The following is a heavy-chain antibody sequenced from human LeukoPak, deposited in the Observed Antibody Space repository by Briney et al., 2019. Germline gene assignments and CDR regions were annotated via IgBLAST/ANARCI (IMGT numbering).Heavy chain of an antibody. CDR3: ARDAAAAGTSYYYYYMDV. V-gene: IGHV1-2*02. CDR2: INPNSGGT. Sequence: GASVKVSCKASGYTFSGYYMHWVRQAPGQGLEWVGWINPNSGGTNYAQKFQGRVTMTRDTSISTAYMELSRLRSDDTAVYYCARDAAAAGTSYYYYYMDVWGKGTTVTVSS. D-gene: IGHD6-13*01. CDR1: GYTFSGYY. J-gene: IGHJ6*03.